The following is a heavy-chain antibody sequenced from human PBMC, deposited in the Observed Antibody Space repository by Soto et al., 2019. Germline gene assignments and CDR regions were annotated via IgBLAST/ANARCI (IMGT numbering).Heavy chain of an antibody. Sequence: QVQLVQSGAEVKKPGASVKVSCKASGYTFTSYYMHWVRQAPGQGLEWMGIINPSGGSTSYAQKFQGRVTMTRVTSTSTVYMELSSLRSEDTAVYYCARDFSLYYDFWSGPPAGWFDPWGQGTLVTVSS. J-gene: IGHJ5*02. D-gene: IGHD3-3*01. CDR1: GYTFTSYY. CDR2: INPSGGST. V-gene: IGHV1-46*01. CDR3: ARDFSLYYDFWSGPPAGWFDP.